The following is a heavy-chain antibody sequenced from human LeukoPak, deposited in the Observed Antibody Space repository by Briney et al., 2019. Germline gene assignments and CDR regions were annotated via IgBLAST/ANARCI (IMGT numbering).Heavy chain of an antibody. D-gene: IGHD3-16*02. CDR3: AREASAYDYVWGSYRAFDY. CDR1: GGSISSYY. CDR2: IYYSGST. Sequence: SETLSLTCTVSGGSISSYYWSWIRQPPGKGLEWIGYIYYSGSTNYNPSLTSRVTISVDTSKNQFSLKLSSVTAADTAVYYCAREASAYDYVWGSYRAFDYWGQGTLVTVSS. J-gene: IGHJ4*02. V-gene: IGHV4-59*01.